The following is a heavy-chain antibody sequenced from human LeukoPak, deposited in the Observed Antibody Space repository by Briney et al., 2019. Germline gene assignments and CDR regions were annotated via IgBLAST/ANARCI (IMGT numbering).Heavy chain of an antibody. D-gene: IGHD1-1*01. CDR3: ARENWYRFDP. CDR2: IQQDGSGE. J-gene: IGHJ5*02. V-gene: IGHV3-7*01. Sequence: PGGPLRLSCAASGFTFSSYAMSWVRQAPGKGLEWVAKIQQDGSGEEYVDSVKGRFTISRDNAKNSLYLQMNSLRVEDTGVYYCARENWYRFDPWGQGTLVTVSS. CDR1: GFTFSSYA.